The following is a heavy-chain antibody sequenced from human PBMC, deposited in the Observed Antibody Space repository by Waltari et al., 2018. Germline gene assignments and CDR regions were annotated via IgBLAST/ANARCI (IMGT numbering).Heavy chain of an antibody. CDR2: IIPSYGTA. CDR3: ARDFDWPSY. D-gene: IGHD3-9*01. CDR1: GGTFSSYA. Sequence: QVQLVQSGAEVKKPGSSVKVSCKASGGTFSSYAISWVRQAPGQGLEWMGRIIPSYGTANYAQKFQGRVTMTRDTSISTAYMELSRLRSDDTAVYYCARDFDWPSYWGQGTLVTVSS. J-gene: IGHJ4*02. V-gene: IGHV1-69*05.